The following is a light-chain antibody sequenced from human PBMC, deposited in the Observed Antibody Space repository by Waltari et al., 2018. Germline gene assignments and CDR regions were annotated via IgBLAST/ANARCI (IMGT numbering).Light chain of an antibody. CDR3: LKYYTAPWT. J-gene: IGKJ1*01. Sequence: DIKVTQYPSSLSASVGVRVTITCRASQGISDSLAWYQQKPWKVPKLLIYAASTLQSGVPARFSGSGSGADFTRTISSLQPEDVATYYCLKYYTAPWTFGQGTKVEIK. V-gene: IGKV1-27*01. CDR2: AAS. CDR1: QGISDS.